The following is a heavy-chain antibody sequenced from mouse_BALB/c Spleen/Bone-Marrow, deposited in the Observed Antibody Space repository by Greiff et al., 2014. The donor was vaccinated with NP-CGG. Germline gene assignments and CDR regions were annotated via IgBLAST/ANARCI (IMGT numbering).Heavy chain of an antibody. V-gene: IGHV1-18*01. D-gene: IGHD2-2*01. CDR3: ARDGYGRYFDV. J-gene: IGHJ1*01. CDR2: INPYNGGS. Sequence: EVQLQQSGPELVKPGASMKISCKASGYSFTDYTMNWVSQSHGKNLEWIGLINPYNGGSTYNQKFKGTATLTVGRSSSTAYMELLSLTSDDSAVYYCARDGYGRYFDVWGAGTTVTVSS. CDR1: GYSFTDYT.